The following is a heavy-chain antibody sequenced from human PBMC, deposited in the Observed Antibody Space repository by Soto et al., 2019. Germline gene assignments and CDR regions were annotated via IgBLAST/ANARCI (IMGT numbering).Heavy chain of an antibody. V-gene: IGHV3-33*03. CDR1: GFTFSHYG. CDR2: IWHDGSNK. D-gene: IGHD2-15*01. CDR3: ATDCSDVKCYSY. J-gene: IGHJ4*01. Sequence: SLRLSCAASGFTFSHYGMYWVRQAPGKGLEWVALIWHDGSNKYYADSVRGRFTVSRDNSKNMLYLQMNSLRAEDTAVYYCATDCSDVKCYSYWGKGTLVTVSS.